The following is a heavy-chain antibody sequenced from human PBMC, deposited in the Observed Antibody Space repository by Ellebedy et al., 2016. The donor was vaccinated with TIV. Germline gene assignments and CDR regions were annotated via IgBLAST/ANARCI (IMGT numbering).Heavy chain of an antibody. D-gene: IGHD3-16*01. J-gene: IGHJ6*03. CDR3: ARLDTVLITVDYYYYHMDV. V-gene: IGHV4-59*08. CDR2: IYSSGST. Sequence: SETLSLTCTVSGGSISSYYWTWIRQPPGKGLEWIGYIYSSGSTNYNPSLKSRVTISVDTSENQVSLKLRSVTAADTAVYYCARLDTVLITVDYYYYHMDVWGKGTTVTVSS. CDR1: GGSISSYY.